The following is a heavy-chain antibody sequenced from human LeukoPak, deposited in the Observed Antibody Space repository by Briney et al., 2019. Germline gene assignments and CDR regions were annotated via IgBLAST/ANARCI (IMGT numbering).Heavy chain of an antibody. J-gene: IGHJ4*02. D-gene: IGHD6-19*01. CDR3: ATVGRYSSGWYYLDS. Sequence: GGSLRLSCAASGFTFSSYGMHWVRQAPGKGLEWVAVIWYDGSNKYYADSVKGRFTISRDNSKSTLYLQMNSLRAEDTAVYYCATVGRYSSGWYYLDSWGQGTLVTVSS. CDR1: GFTFSSYG. CDR2: IWYDGSNK. V-gene: IGHV3-33*01.